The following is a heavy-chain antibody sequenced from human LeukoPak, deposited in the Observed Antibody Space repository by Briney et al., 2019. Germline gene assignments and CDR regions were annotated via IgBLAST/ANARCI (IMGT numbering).Heavy chain of an antibody. CDR2: ISSSSSYI. V-gene: IGHV3-21*01. J-gene: IGHJ6*02. Sequence: GGSLRLSCAATGFTFSSYSMNWVRQAPGKGLEWVSSISSSSSYIYYADSVKGRFTISRDNAKNSLYLQMNSLRAEDTAVYYCARKSYDILTGYSYYYGMDVWGQGTTVTVSS. D-gene: IGHD3-9*01. CDR3: ARKSYDILTGYSYYYGMDV. CDR1: GFTFSSYS.